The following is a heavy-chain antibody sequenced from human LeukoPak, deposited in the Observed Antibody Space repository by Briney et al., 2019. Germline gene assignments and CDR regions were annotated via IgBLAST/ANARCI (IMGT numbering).Heavy chain of an antibody. CDR1: GYTFTSYG. D-gene: IGHD5-18*01. V-gene: IGHV1-18*01. J-gene: IGHJ5*02. CDR2: ISAYNGNT. CDR3: ARDISPSIHPVKWFDP. Sequence: GASVKVSCKASGYTFTSYGISWVRQAPGQGLEWMGWISAYNGNTNYAQKLQGRVTMTTDTSTSTAYMELRSLRSDDTAVYYCARDISPSIHPVKWFDPWGQGTLVTVSS.